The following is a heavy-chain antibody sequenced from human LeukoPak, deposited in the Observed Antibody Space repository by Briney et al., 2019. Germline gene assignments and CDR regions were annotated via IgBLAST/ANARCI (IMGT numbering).Heavy chain of an antibody. D-gene: IGHD1-26*01. Sequence: GESLKISCKASGYSFTTYWIVWVRQMPGKGLEWMGIIYPGDSDTRYSPSFQGQVTISADKSISTAYLQWSSLKASDTAMYYCASLSGSYSFDYWGQGTLVTVSS. J-gene: IGHJ4*02. V-gene: IGHV5-51*01. CDR3: ASLSGSYSFDY. CDR1: GYSFTTYW. CDR2: IYPGDSDT.